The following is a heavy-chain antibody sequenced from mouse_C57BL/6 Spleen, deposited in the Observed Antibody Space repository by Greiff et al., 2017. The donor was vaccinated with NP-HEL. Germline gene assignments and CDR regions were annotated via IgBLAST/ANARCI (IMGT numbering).Heavy chain of an antibody. D-gene: IGHD1-1*02. J-gene: IGHJ2*01. CDR3: ASMGVLIDY. CDR1: GYTFTDYY. CDR2: INPNNGGT. V-gene: IGHV1-26*01. Sequence: EVQLQQSGPELVKPGASVKISCKASGYTFTDYYMNWVKQSHGKSLEWIGDINPNNGGTSYNQKFKGKATLTVDKSSSTAYMELRSLTSEDSAVYYCASMGVLIDYWGQGTTLTVSS.